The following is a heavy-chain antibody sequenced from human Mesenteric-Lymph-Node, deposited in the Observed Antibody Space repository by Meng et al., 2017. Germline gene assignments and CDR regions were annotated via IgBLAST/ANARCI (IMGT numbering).Heavy chain of an antibody. CDR2: IYHSGIT. D-gene: IGHD3-10*01. Sequence: QVRLECAGPGLVKPSEALAPTCTVSGGSISRNGYYGAWVPHAPGKGLEWIGAIYHSGITSYNPSLQSRVTMFVDTSKNQFSLMLTSVTATDTAVYYCARRRGGSGRDCWGQGTLVTVSS. CDR3: ARRRGGSGRDC. V-gene: IGHV4-39*01. J-gene: IGHJ4*02. CDR1: GGSISRNGYY.